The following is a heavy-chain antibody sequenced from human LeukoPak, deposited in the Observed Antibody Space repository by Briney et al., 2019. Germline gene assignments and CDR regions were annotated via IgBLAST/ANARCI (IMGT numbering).Heavy chain of an antibody. J-gene: IGHJ4*02. Sequence: GGSLRLSCAASGFNFSSYDMHWVRQATGKGLEWVSAIGTAGDPYYPGSVKGRFTISRENAKNSLYLQMNSLRAGDTAVYYCARGSTGSSSDYFDYWGQGTLVTVSS. CDR2: IGTAGDP. CDR3: ARGSTGSSSDYFDY. D-gene: IGHD6-13*01. CDR1: GFNFSSYD. V-gene: IGHV3-13*05.